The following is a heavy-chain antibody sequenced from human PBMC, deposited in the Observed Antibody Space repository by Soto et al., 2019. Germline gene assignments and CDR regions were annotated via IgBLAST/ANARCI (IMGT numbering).Heavy chain of an antibody. D-gene: IGHD3-16*01. Sequence: EVQLLESGGGLVQPGGSLRLSCAASGFTFSSYAMSWVRQAPGKGLEWVSAISGSGGSTYYADSVKGRFTISRDNSKNTLYLQMNSLRAEDTAVYYCAKDYGRYDYVWGSSAFDIWGQGTMVTVSS. CDR1: GFTFSSYA. V-gene: IGHV3-23*01. CDR2: ISGSGGST. J-gene: IGHJ3*02. CDR3: AKDYGRYDYVWGSSAFDI.